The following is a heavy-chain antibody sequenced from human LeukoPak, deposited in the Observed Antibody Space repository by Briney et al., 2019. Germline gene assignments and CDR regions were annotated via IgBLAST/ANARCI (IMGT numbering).Heavy chain of an antibody. CDR1: GFTFSSYG. CDR3: AKVAYYGSGSYTPEIDY. J-gene: IGHJ4*02. Sequence: PGGSLRLSCAASGFTFSSYGMHWVRQAPGKGLEWVAVIWYDGSNKYYADSVKGRFTISRDNSKNTLYLQMNSLRAEDTAVYYCAKVAYYGSGSYTPEIDYWGQGTLVTVSP. V-gene: IGHV3-33*06. CDR2: IWYDGSNK. D-gene: IGHD3-10*01.